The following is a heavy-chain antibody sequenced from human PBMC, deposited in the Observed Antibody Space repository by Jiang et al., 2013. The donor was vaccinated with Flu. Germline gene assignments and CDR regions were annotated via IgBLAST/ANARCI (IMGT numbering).Heavy chain of an antibody. CDR2: INTSGSSR. V-gene: IGHV3-23*05. CDR1: GFTFSSYV. Sequence: VQLLESGGGLVQPGGSLRLSCAASGFTFSSYVMSWVRQAPGKGLEWVSTINTSGSSRYHADSVLGRFTTSRDNSKNTLHLQMKSLRAEDTAVYYCAKAISPKPDSDFWSGYYLDYWARESWSPSPQ. J-gene: IGHJ4*02. D-gene: IGHD3-3*01. CDR3: AKAISPKPDSDFWSGYYLDY.